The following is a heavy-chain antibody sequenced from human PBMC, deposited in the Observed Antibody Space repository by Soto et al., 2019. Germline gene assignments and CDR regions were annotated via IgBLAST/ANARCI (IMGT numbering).Heavy chain of an antibody. Sequence: EVQLVESGGGLVQPEGSLRLSCAASGFSFSSYWMSWVRQAPGKGLEWVANIKQDGSAKYYVESVEGRFTISRDNAKNSLYLQMDSLRAEDTAVYYCAPWGGTCNSSSCYGGYWGQGTLVTVSS. D-gene: IGHD2-2*01. CDR2: IKQDGSAK. CDR3: APWGGTCNSSSCYGGY. CDR1: GFSFSSYW. V-gene: IGHV3-7*01. J-gene: IGHJ4*02.